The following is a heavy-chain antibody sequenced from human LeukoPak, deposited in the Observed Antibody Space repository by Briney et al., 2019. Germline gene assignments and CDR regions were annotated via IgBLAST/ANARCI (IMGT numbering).Heavy chain of an antibody. Sequence: GGSLRLSCAASGFTFSSYGMHWVRQAPGKGLEWVAFIRYDGSNKYYADSVKGRFTISRDNSKNTLYLQMNSLRAEDTAVYYCAKGLYYYDSSGYPNWGQGTLVTVSS. J-gene: IGHJ4*02. CDR1: GFTFSSYG. CDR3: AKGLYYYDSSGYPN. CDR2: IRYDGSNK. D-gene: IGHD3-22*01. V-gene: IGHV3-30*02.